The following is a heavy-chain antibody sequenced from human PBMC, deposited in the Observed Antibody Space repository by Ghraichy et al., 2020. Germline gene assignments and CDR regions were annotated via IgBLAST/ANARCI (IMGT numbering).Heavy chain of an antibody. CDR1: GGSISSYY. CDR2: IYYSGST. D-gene: IGHD2-15*01. CDR3: ARHPNYCSGGSCYAGYYYYGMDV. J-gene: IGHJ6*02. Sequence: SETLSLTCTVSGGSISSYYWSWIRQPPGKGLEWIGYIYYSGSTNYNPSLKSRVTISVDTSKNQFSLKLSSVTAADTAVYYCARHPNYCSGGSCYAGYYYYGMDVWGQGTTVTVSS. V-gene: IGHV4-59*08.